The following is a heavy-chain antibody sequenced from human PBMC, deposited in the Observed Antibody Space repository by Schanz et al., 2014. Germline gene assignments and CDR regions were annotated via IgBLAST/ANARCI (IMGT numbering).Heavy chain of an antibody. CDR2: VIPILGVT. CDR1: GYTFTGYY. V-gene: IGHV1-2*02. D-gene: IGHD4-17*01. CDR3: ATLDYADSVS. J-gene: IGHJ5*02. Sequence: QVQLVQSGAEMKKPGASVKVSCKASGYTFTGYYMHWVRQAPGQGLEWMGRVIPILGVTHYAQKFQGRVTITADKSTTTAYMELNSLNSDDTAVYYCATLDYADSVSWGQGTLVTVSS.